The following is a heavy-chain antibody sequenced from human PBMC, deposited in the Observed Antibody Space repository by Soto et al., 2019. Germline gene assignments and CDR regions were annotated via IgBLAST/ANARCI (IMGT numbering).Heavy chain of an antibody. Sequence: PGGSLRLSCAASGFTFSSYALHWVRQAPGTGLEWVAVISYDGSNKYYADSVKGRFTISRDNSKNTLYLQMNSLRAEDTAVYYCAREDGLYYGDYANHYYYYGMDVWGQGTTVTVSS. CDR2: ISYDGSNK. J-gene: IGHJ6*02. CDR3: AREDGLYYGDYANHYYYYGMDV. CDR1: GFTFSSYA. V-gene: IGHV3-30-3*01. D-gene: IGHD4-17*01.